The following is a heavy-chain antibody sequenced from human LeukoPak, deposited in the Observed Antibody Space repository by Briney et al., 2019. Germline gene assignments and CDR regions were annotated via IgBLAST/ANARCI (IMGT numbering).Heavy chain of an antibody. CDR3: ARDDGIAVADTGVDY. CDR2: IYTSGST. D-gene: IGHD6-19*01. CDR1: GGSISSYY. Sequence: SETLSLTCTVSGGSISSYYWSWIRQPAGKGLEWIGRIYTSGSTNYNPSLKSRVTTSVDTSKNQFSLKLSSVTAADTAVYYCARDDGIAVADTGVDYWGQGTLVTVSS. J-gene: IGHJ4*02. V-gene: IGHV4-4*07.